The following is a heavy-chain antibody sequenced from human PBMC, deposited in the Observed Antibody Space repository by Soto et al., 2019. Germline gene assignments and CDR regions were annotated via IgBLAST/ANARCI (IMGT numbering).Heavy chain of an antibody. V-gene: IGHV4-31*03. D-gene: IGHD5-12*01. CDR2: IYYSGST. CDR1: GGSISSGGYY. CDR3: ASAVAHSGYVGYYYYYGMDV. J-gene: IGHJ6*02. Sequence: SETLSLTCTVSGGSISSGGYYWSWIRQHPGKGLEWVGYIYYSGSTYYNPSLKSRVTISVDTSKNQFSLKLSSVTAADTAVYYCASAVAHSGYVGYYYYYGMDVWGQGTTVTVSS.